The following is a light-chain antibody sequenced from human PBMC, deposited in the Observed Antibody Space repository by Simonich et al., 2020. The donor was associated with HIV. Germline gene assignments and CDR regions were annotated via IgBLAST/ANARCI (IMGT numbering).Light chain of an antibody. Sequence: QSALTRPASVSGSPGQSITISCTGTSSDIGTYNYVSWYQQHPGKAPKLMIYDVRKRPSGFSNRFSGSKSGNTASLTISGLRAEDEADYYCSSYAGSNNFWVFGGGTKLTVL. CDR2: DVR. CDR1: SSDIGTYNY. J-gene: IGLJ3*02. V-gene: IGLV2-14*01. CDR3: SSYAGSNNFWV.